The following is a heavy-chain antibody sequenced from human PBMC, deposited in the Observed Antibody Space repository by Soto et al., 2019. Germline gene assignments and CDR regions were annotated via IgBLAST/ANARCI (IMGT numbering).Heavy chain of an antibody. V-gene: IGHV1-2*02. Sequence: ASVKVSCKASGYTFTGYYMHWVRQAPGQGLEWMGWINPNSGGTNYAQKFQGRVTMTRDTSISTAYMELSRLRSDDTAVYYCARGKYYDFWSGQNNWFDPWGQGTLVTVSS. CDR1: GYTFTGYY. CDR3: ARGKYYDFWSGQNNWFDP. J-gene: IGHJ5*02. CDR2: INPNSGGT. D-gene: IGHD3-3*01.